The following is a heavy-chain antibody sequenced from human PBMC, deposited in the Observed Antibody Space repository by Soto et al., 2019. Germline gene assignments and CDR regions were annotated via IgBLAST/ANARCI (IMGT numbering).Heavy chain of an antibody. D-gene: IGHD6-19*01. J-gene: IGHJ4*02. CDR1: GFTFSSYA. CDR3: AKDLPLRVLAVAGTGSFDY. V-gene: IGHV3-23*01. Sequence: PGGSLRLSCAASGFTFSSYAMSWVRQAPGKGLVWVSAISGSGGSTYYADSVKGRFTISRDNSKNTLYLQMNSLRAEDTAVYYCAKDLPLRVLAVAGTGSFDYWGQGTLVTVSS. CDR2: ISGSGGST.